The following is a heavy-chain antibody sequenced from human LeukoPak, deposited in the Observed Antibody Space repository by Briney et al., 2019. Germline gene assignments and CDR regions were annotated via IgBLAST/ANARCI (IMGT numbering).Heavy chain of an antibody. CDR1: GYRFTSDW. Sequence: GESLKISCKASGYRFTSDWIAWVRQMAGKGLEWMGIIYPGDSDTRYSPSFQGQVTISADKSISTAYLQWSSLKASDTAIYYSARHPFDWGQGTLVTVSS. CDR3: ARHPFD. V-gene: IGHV5-51*01. J-gene: IGHJ4*02. CDR2: IYPGDSDT.